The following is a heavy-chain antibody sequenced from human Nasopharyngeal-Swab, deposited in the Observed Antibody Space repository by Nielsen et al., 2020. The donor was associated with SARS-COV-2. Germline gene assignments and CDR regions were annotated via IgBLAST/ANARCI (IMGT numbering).Heavy chain of an antibody. CDR3: AHGTRGFNYFGLDV. D-gene: IGHD2-2*01. CDR1: GALSTVGAD. J-gene: IGHJ6*02. V-gene: IGHV2-5*01. Sequence: SGPTLVHLTQTLTLTCTFYGALSTVGADFRWSRRNPGTALESLAPIYWNDDQRYSSSLKDRLTITRDTSKNQVVLTMTNMDPVDTATYFCAHGTRGFNYFGLDVWGQGTTVTVSS. CDR2: IYWNDDQ.